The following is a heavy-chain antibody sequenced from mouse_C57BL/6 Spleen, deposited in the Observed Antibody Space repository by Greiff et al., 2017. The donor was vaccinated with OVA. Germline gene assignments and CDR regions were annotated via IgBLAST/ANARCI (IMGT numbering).Heavy chain of an antibody. CDR1: GYTFTDYY. CDR3: AGAYYSKSAWFAY. V-gene: IGHV1-26*01. CDR2: INPNNGGT. Sequence: VQLKQSGPELVKPGASVKISCKASGYTFTDYYMNWVKQSHGKSLEWIGDINPNNGGTSYNQKFKGKATLTVDKSSSTAYMELRSLTSEDSAVYYGAGAYYSKSAWFAYWGQGTLVTVSA. J-gene: IGHJ3*01. D-gene: IGHD2-5*01.